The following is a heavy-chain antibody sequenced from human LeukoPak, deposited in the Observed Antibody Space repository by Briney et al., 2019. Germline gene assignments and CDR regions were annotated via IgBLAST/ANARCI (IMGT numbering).Heavy chain of an antibody. D-gene: IGHD5-18*01. CDR3: ARHRGYSYGYIDY. CDR2: IYYSGST. CDR1: GGSMSSTGYY. Sequence: SETLSLTCSVSGGSMSSTGYYWGWIRQPPGKGLECIGSIYYSGSTYYNPSLKSRVTISVDTSKNQVSLKLSSVTAADTAVYYCARHRGYSYGYIDYWGQGTLVTVSS. V-gene: IGHV4-39*01. J-gene: IGHJ4*02.